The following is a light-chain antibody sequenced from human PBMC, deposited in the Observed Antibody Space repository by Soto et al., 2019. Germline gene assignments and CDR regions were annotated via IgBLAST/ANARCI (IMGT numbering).Light chain of an antibody. CDR3: QQAKSFPWT. CDR1: QVVSNL. Sequence: DIQMTQSPSSVSASIGDRVTITCRASQVVSNLLAWYQQKPGKAPKLLIYAISSLQNGLPSRFSGSGSATDFTLTISSLQPEDFAIYYCQQAKSFPWTFGQGTKVEIK. V-gene: IGKV1-12*01. CDR2: AIS. J-gene: IGKJ1*01.